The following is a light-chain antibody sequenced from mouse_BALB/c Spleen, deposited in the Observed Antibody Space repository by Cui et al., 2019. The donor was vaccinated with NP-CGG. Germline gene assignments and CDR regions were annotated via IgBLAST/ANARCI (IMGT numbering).Light chain of an antibody. CDR1: IGAVTTSNY. Sequence: AVVTQESALTTSPGETVTLTCRSSIGAVTTSNYAKWVQEKPDHLFTGLIGGTNNRAPGVSARFSGSLIGDKAALTITGAQTEDEAIYFCALWYSNHWVFGGGTKMTVL. V-gene: IGLV1*01. CDR3: ALWYSNHWV. J-gene: IGLJ1*01. CDR2: GTN.